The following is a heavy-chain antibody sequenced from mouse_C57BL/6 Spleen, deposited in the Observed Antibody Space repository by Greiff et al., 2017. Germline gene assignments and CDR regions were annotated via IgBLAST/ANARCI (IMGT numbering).Heavy chain of an antibody. CDR3: ARITTVVATDYAMDY. J-gene: IGHJ4*01. CDR1: GFSLSTFGMG. D-gene: IGHD1-1*01. V-gene: IGHV8-8*01. Sequence: QVTLKVSGPGILQPSQTLSLTCSFSGFSLSTFGMGVGWIRQPSGKGLEWLAHIWWDDDKYYNPALKSRLTLTKDTSKNQVFLKIANVDTADTATYYCARITTVVATDYAMDYWGQGTSVTVSS. CDR2: IWWDDDK.